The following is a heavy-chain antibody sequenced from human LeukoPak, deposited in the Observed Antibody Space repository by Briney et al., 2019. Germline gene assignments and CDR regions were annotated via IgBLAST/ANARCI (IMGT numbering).Heavy chain of an antibody. CDR1: GYSFTSYW. CDR2: IYPGDSDT. D-gene: IGHD5-18*01. Sequence: GESLKISCKDSGYSFTSYWIGWVRQMPRKGLEWMGIIYPGDSDTRYSPSFQGQVTISADKSINTAYLQWSSLKASDTAIYYCARRGEAMDPFDYWGQGTLVTVSS. V-gene: IGHV5-51*01. J-gene: IGHJ4*02. CDR3: ARRGEAMDPFDY.